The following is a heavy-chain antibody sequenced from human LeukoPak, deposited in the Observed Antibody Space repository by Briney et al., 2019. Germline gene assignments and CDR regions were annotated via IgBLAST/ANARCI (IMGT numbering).Heavy chain of an antibody. V-gene: IGHV3-74*01. CDR3: ARDKAYGMDV. CDR2: IDSDVSYI. Sequence: GGSLRLSCAASGFTFSRYWMHWVRQAPGKGLVWVSRIDSDVSYINYADSVKGRFTISRDNAKNTVYLQMNSLRAEDTAVYYCARDKAYGMDVWGQGTTVTVSS. J-gene: IGHJ6*02. CDR1: GFTFSRYW.